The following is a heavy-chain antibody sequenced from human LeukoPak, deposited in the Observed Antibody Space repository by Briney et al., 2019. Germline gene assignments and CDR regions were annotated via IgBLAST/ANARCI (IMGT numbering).Heavy chain of an antibody. Sequence: ASVKVSCKASGYTFTSYDINWVRQATGQGLEWMGWMNPNSGGTNYAQKFQGRVTMTRDTSISTAYMELSRLRSDDTAVYYCARVREYCSGGSCRRYWFDPWGQGTLVTVSS. CDR3: ARVREYCSGGSCRRYWFDP. D-gene: IGHD2-15*01. J-gene: IGHJ5*02. CDR2: MNPNSGGT. V-gene: IGHV1-2*02. CDR1: GYTFTSYD.